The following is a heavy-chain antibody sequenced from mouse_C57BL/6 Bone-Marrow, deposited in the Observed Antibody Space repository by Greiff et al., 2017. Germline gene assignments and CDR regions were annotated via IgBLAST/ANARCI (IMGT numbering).Heavy chain of an antibody. V-gene: IGHV14-4*01. Sequence: EVQLQQSGAELVRPGASVKLSCTASGFNIKDDYMHWVKQRPEQGLEWIGWIDPENGDTEYASKFQGKATITADTSSNTAYLQLSSLTSEDTAVYYCTTFYYTEYFEVWGTGTTVTVSS. CDR1: GFNIKDDY. CDR2: IDPENGDT. CDR3: TTFYYTEYFEV. J-gene: IGHJ1*03. D-gene: IGHD1-1*01.